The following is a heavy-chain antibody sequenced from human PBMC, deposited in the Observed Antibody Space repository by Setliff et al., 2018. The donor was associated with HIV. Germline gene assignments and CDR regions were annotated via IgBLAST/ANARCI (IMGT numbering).Heavy chain of an antibody. V-gene: IGHV3-15*01. CDR2: IKSGGTA. J-gene: IGHJ4*02. Sequence: GGSLRLSCAASGFSFSGAWMRWVRQAPGKGLEWVAQIKSGGTADYAAPVKGRFTISRDDSKNVVSLQMDSLKTEDTAAYYCTADLPDSAPYCFDYWGQGALVTVSS. CDR1: GFSFSGAW. CDR3: TADLPDSAPYCFDY. D-gene: IGHD2-15*01.